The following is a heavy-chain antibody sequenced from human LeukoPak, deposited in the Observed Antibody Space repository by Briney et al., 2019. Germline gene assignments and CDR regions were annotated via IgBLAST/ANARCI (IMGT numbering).Heavy chain of an antibody. CDR2: IIPIFGTA. Sequence: ASVKVSCKASGGTFSSYAISWVRQAPGQGLEWMGGIIPIFGTANYAQKFQGRVTITTDESTSTAYMELSSLRSEDTAVYYCARDIGMATTLGFYYYYYMDVWGKGTTVTVSS. D-gene: IGHD5-24*01. V-gene: IGHV1-69*05. CDR3: ARDIGMATTLGFYYYYYMDV. CDR1: GGTFSSYA. J-gene: IGHJ6*03.